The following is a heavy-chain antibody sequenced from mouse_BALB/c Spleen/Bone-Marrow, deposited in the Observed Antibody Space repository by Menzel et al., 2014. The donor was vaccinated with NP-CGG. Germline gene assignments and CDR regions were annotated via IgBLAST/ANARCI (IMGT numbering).Heavy chain of an antibody. D-gene: IGHD2-4*01. CDR1: GYSITSGYY. V-gene: IGHV3-6*02. CDR3: ARGYDYDYAMDY. CDR2: ISYDGSN. Sequence: VQLQQPGPGLVKPSQSLSLTCSVTGYSITSGYYWNWIRRFPGNKLEWMGCISYDGSNNYNPSLKNRISITRDTSKNQFFLKLNSVTTEDTATYYCARGYDYDYAMDYWGQGTSVTVSS. J-gene: IGHJ4*01.